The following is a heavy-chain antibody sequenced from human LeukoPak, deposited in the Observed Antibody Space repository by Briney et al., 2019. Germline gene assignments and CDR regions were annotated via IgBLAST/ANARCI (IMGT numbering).Heavy chain of an antibody. Sequence: PSETLSLTCAVSGYSISSGYYWGWIRQPPGKGLEWIGSIYHSGSTYYNPSLKSRVTISVDTSKNQFSLKLSSVTAADTAVYYCAREIRDSSGYPFWNDDAFDIWGQGTMVTVSS. D-gene: IGHD3-22*01. CDR2: IYHSGST. CDR1: GYSISSGYY. J-gene: IGHJ3*02. CDR3: AREIRDSSGYPFWNDDAFDI. V-gene: IGHV4-38-2*02.